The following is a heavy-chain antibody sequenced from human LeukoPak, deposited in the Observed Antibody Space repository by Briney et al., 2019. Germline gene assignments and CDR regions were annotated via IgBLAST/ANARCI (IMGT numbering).Heavy chain of an antibody. D-gene: IGHD1-1*01. Sequence: SETLSLTCTVSGYSISSGYYWGWIRQPPGRGLEWIGSFSCSGSTYYNPSLKSRVTISVDTSKSQFSLYMDSVTAADTAVYYCARDWNRYAYWGQGTLVTVSS. CDR2: FSCSGST. V-gene: IGHV4-38-2*02. CDR1: GYSISSGYY. J-gene: IGHJ4*02. CDR3: ARDWNRYAY.